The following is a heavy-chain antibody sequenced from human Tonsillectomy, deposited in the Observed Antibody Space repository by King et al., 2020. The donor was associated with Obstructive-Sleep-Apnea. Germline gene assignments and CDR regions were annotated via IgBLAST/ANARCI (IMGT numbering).Heavy chain of an antibody. Sequence: VQLVESGGGLVQPGGSLRLSCAASGFTFGTYAMSWFRQAPGKGLEWVSGISGSGGSIYYADSVKGRYTISRDNSKNTLYLQMNSLRAEDTAVYYCAKDRGWYRLPFDYWGQGTLVTVSS. CDR2: ISGSGGSI. J-gene: IGHJ4*02. V-gene: IGHV3-23*04. D-gene: IGHD6-19*01. CDR1: GFTFGTYA. CDR3: AKDRGWYRLPFDY.